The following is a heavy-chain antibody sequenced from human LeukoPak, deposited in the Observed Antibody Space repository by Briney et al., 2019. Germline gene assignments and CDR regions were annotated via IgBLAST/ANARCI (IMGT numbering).Heavy chain of an antibody. Sequence: GGSLRLSCAASGFAFSSYSMNWVRQAPGKGLEWVSSISSSSSYIYYADSVKGRFTISRDNAKNSLYLQMNSLRAEDTAVYYCARSFLSIAAAATDYWGLGTLVTVSS. D-gene: IGHD6-13*01. CDR1: GFAFSSYS. J-gene: IGHJ4*02. CDR2: ISSSSSYI. CDR3: ARSFLSIAAAATDY. V-gene: IGHV3-21*01.